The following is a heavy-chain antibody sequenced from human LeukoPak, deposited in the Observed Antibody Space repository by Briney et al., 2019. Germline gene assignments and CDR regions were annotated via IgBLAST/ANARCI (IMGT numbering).Heavy chain of an antibody. CDR1: GFTFSSYA. V-gene: IGHV3-23*01. CDR2: ISGSGGST. Sequence: PGGSLRLSCAASGFTFSSYAMSWVRQAPGKGLEWVSAISGSGGSTYYADSVKGRFTISRDNSKNTLYLQMNSLRAEDTAVYYCAKDYGVVATIKRGYFDYWGQGTLVTVSS. CDR3: AKDYGVVATIKRGYFDY. D-gene: IGHD5-12*01. J-gene: IGHJ4*02.